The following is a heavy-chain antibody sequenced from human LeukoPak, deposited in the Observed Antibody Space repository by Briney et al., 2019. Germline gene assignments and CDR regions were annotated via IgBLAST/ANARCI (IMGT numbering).Heavy chain of an antibody. CDR2: INQGGSDK. V-gene: IGHV3-7*01. Sequence: GGSLRLSCAASGFTFSGHWMSWVRQAPGKGLEWVANINQGGSDKYYVDSVKGRFTISRDNANNLLYLQMNSLRGEDTAVYYCTRDRSRAENDWGQGTLVTVSS. D-gene: IGHD1-14*01. CDR3: TRDRSRAEND. J-gene: IGHJ4*02. CDR1: GFTFSGHW.